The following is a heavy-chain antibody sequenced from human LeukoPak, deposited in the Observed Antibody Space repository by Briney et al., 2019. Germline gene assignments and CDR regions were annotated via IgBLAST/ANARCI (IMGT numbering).Heavy chain of an antibody. CDR3: ARIFIRNGYSSYFDC. Sequence: SETLSLTCTVSGFSISSGHYWGWVRQPPGAGLEWIGSVYQSGTTYYSPSLKSRVTTSVDMSKNQFSLRLRPVTAADTAVYYCARIFIRNGYSSYFDCWGQGTLVTVSS. J-gene: IGHJ4*02. CDR2: VYQSGTT. CDR1: GFSISSGHY. D-gene: IGHD5-18*01. V-gene: IGHV4-38-2*02.